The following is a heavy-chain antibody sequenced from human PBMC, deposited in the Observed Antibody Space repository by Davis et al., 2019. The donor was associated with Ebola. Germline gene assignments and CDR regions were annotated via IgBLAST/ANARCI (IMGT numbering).Heavy chain of an antibody. D-gene: IGHD5-12*01. J-gene: IGHJ4*02. CDR3: ARAYSGYGSNRLDY. V-gene: IGHV3-74*01. Sequence: HTGGSLRLSCAASGFTFSDYWMHWVRHAPGKGLVWVSRVNDDGSSTTYADFVRGRFTISRDNAKNTLYLQMNSLRAEDAAVYYCARAYSGYGSNRLDYWGQGTLVTVSS. CDR2: VNDDGSST. CDR1: GFTFSDYW.